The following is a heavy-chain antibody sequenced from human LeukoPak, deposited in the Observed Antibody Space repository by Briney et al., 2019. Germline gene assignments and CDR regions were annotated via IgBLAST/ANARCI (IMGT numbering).Heavy chain of an antibody. CDR3: ASGTSGKVAH. D-gene: IGHD1-26*01. CDR1: GFTFSSYE. CDR2: ISTSITTI. J-gene: IGHJ4*02. Sequence: QSGGSLRLSCAASGFTFSSYEMNWVRQAPGKGLECVSYISTSITTIYYPHSVKGRFTISRDNSKNSLYLQMNSLRAEDTAAYYCASGTSGKVAHWGQGTLVTVSS. V-gene: IGHV3-48*03.